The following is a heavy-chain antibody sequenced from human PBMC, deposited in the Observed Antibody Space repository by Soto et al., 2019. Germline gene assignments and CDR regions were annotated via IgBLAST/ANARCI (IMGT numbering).Heavy chain of an antibody. V-gene: IGHV4-34*01. Sequence: PSETLSLTCGVYGGSFRNYYWIWVRQPPGKGLEWIGEVNHSGEATYNPSLQSRITISLDTSNNQFSLKMTSVTAADTAVYYCARGPTNGGSSPDNWFDPWGQGTLVTVSS. J-gene: IGHJ5*02. CDR3: ARGPTNGGSSPDNWFDP. D-gene: IGHD6-6*01. CDR1: GGSFRNYY. CDR2: VNHSGEA.